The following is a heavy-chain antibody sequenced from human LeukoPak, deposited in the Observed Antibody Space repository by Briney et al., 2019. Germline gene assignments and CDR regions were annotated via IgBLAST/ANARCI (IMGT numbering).Heavy chain of an antibody. CDR3: ARESGYVTDPDYYYGMDV. J-gene: IGHJ6*02. Sequence: SETLSLTCSVSGDSITNYYWSWIRQPPGQGLEWIGYVYHTGSTNYNPSLKSRATMSMDTSKSQFSLKLSSVTTADTAVYYCARESGYVTDPDYYYGMDVWGQGATVTVSS. CDR2: VYHTGST. D-gene: IGHD5-12*01. CDR1: GDSITNYY. V-gene: IGHV4-59*01.